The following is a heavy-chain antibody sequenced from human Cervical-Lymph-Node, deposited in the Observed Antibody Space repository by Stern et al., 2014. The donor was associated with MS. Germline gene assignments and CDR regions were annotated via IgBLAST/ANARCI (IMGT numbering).Heavy chain of an antibody. Sequence: EVHLVESGGGLVQPGRSLRLSCAASGFSFKDYAMHWVRQAPGKGLEWVSGVSWDSANIGYADSVKGRFTISRDNANNSLYLQMNSLRSEDTAVYYCAKDIGYTSTRGGMDVWGQGTTVTVSS. CDR1: GFSFKDYA. CDR2: VSWDSANI. J-gene: IGHJ6*02. CDR3: AKDIGYTSTRGGMDV. V-gene: IGHV3-9*01. D-gene: IGHD2-2*02.